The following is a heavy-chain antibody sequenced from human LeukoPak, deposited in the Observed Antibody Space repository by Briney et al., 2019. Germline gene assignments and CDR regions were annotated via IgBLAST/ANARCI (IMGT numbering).Heavy chain of an antibody. Sequence: PSETLSLTCTVSGGSIISSSYYWGWIRQPPGKGLEWIGDIYSSGSTYYNPSLKSRLTISLDTSNKQFSLKLSSVTAADTAVYYCARSISNYLFDPWGQGTLVTVSS. CDR3: ARSISNYLFDP. CDR2: IYSSGST. V-gene: IGHV4-39*01. CDR1: GGSIISSSYY. D-gene: IGHD4-11*01. J-gene: IGHJ5*02.